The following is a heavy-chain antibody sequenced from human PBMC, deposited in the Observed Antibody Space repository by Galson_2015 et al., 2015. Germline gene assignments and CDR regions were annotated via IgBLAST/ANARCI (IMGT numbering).Heavy chain of an antibody. D-gene: IGHD3-22*01. CDR1: GLTFSSYA. J-gene: IGHJ4*02. Sequence: SLRLSCAASGLTFSSYAMHWVRQAPGKGLEWVAVISYDGSNKYYADSVKGRFTISRDNSKNTLYLQMNSLRAEDTAVYYCARDLNYYDSSGLVDYWGQGTLVTVSS. CDR3: ARDLNYYDSSGLVDY. CDR2: ISYDGSNK. V-gene: IGHV3-30-3*01.